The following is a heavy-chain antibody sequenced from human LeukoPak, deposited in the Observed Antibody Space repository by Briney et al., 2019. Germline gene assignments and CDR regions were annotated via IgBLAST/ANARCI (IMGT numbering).Heavy chain of an antibody. CDR2: IYYSGST. CDR1: GGSMKSYY. V-gene: IGHV4-59*01. D-gene: IGHD3-22*01. CDR3: ARGNYYDSSGYYYCDY. Sequence: SETLSLTCSVSGGSMKSYYWSWIRQPPGKGLEWIGYIYYSGSTEYNPSFKSRVTISVDTSKNQFSLKLSSVTAADTAVYYCARGNYYDSSGYYYCDYWGQGTLVTVSS. J-gene: IGHJ4*02.